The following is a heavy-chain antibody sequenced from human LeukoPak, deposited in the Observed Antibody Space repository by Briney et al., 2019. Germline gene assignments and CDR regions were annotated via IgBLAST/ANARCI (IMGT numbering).Heavy chain of an antibody. V-gene: IGHV1-69*05. J-gene: IGHJ5*02. CDR2: IIPIFGTA. CDR3: ARGLGYCSSTSCRNWFDP. Sequence: SVKVSCKASGGAFSSYAISWVRQAPGQGLEWMGGIIPIFGTANYAQKFQGRVTITTDESTSTAYMELSSLRSEDTAVYHCARGLGYCSSTSCRNWFDPWGQGTLVTVSS. CDR1: GGAFSSYA. D-gene: IGHD2-2*01.